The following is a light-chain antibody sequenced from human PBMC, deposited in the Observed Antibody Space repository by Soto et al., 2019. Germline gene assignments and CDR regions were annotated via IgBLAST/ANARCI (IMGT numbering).Light chain of an antibody. Sequence: DIQMTQSPSSLSASVGDSVTISCRASQSISRYLNWYQQKPGKAPKLLIFSASGLQSGVPSRFSGSGSGTDFTLTISSLQPEDFATYYCQQYNSYRWTFGQGTKVDIK. CDR3: QQYNSYRWT. CDR1: QSISRY. CDR2: SAS. J-gene: IGKJ1*01. V-gene: IGKV1-39*01.